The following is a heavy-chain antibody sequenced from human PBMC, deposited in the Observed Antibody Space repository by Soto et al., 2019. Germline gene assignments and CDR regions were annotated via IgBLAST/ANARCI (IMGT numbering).Heavy chain of an antibody. D-gene: IGHD6-19*01. CDR3: ARTLDSSGWIFIDY. Sequence: QVTWKESGPVLVKPTETLTLTCTVSGFTLSNARMGVSWIRQPPGKALEWLAHIFSNDEKSYSTSLKSRLTISTDTSKSQVVLTMTNMDPVDTATYYCARTLDSSGWIFIDYWGQGTLVTVSS. CDR2: IFSNDEK. J-gene: IGHJ4*02. CDR1: GFTLSNARMG. V-gene: IGHV2-26*01.